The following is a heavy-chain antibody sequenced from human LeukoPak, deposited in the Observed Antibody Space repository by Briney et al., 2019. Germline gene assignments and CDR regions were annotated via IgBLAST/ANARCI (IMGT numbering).Heavy chain of an antibody. J-gene: IGHJ5*02. CDR2: IWYDGSNK. Sequence: GGSLRLSCAASGFTFSSYGMHWVRQAPGKGLEWVAVIWYDGSNKYYADSVKGRFTISRDNSKNTLYLQMNSLRAEDTAVYYCARGGYCSSTSCFESWFDPWGQGTLVTVSS. D-gene: IGHD2-2*01. CDR1: GFTFSSYG. V-gene: IGHV3-33*01. CDR3: ARGGYCSSTSCFESWFDP.